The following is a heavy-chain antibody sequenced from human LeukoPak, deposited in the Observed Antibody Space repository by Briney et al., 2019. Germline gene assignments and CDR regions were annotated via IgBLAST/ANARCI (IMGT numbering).Heavy chain of an antibody. CDR2: IYSGGST. Sequence: GGFLRLSCAASGFTVSSNYMSWVRQAPGKGLEWVSVIYSGGSTYYADSVKGRFTISRDNSKNTLYLQMNSLRAEDTAVYYCARDSSGWYWSAFDIWGQGTMVTVSS. CDR3: ARDSSGWYWSAFDI. V-gene: IGHV3-53*01. J-gene: IGHJ3*02. CDR1: GFTVSSNY. D-gene: IGHD6-19*01.